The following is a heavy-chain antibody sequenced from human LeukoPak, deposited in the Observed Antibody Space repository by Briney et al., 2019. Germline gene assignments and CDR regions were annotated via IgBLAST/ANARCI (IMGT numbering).Heavy chain of an antibody. CDR2: IYYSGST. J-gene: IGHJ6*02. CDR1: VGSISSGCYS. Sequence: PSETLSLTCTVSVGSISSGCYSWSWIRPHPGKGLEWIGYIYYSGSTYYNPSLKSRVTISVDTSKNQFSLKLSSVTAADTAVYYCASSKKNYYYGMDVWGQGTTVTVSS. CDR3: ASSKKNYYYGMDV. D-gene: IGHD2/OR15-2a*01. V-gene: IGHV4-31*03.